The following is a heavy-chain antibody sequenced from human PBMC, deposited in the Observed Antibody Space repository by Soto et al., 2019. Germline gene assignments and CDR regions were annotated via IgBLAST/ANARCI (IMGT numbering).Heavy chain of an antibody. CDR1: RYSVSINY. CDR3: ARPAPYYAMDV. CDR2: IRSGGDT. Sequence: PGGALRLSCAASRYSVSINYMSWVRQAPGKRLEWVSLIRSGGDTDYADSVRGRFTISRDNSKNTGFLHMNSLRAEDTAIYYCARPAPYYAMDVWGHRTTVTVSS. V-gene: IGHV3-53*01. J-gene: IGHJ6*02.